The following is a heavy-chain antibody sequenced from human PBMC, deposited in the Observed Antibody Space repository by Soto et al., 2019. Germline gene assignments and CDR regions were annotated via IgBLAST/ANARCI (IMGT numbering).Heavy chain of an antibody. CDR3: ARDKLDQKNYGSSFDP. V-gene: IGHV3-7*01. Sequence: PGGSLRLSCATSGFTFESYWMSWVRQAPGKGPEWVANIKHDGSEKYYVESAKGRFTISRDNAKNSLYLQMDSLRAEDTAVYHCARDKLDQKNYGSSFDPWGQGTMVTVSS. J-gene: IGHJ5*02. CDR2: IKHDGSEK. CDR1: GFTFESYW. D-gene: IGHD4-17*01.